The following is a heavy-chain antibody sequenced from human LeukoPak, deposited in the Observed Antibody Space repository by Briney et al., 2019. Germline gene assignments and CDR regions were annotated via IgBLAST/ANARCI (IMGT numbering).Heavy chain of an antibody. V-gene: IGHV4-38-2*02. J-gene: IGHJ3*02. Sequence: SETLSLTCTVSGYSISSGYYWGWIRQPPGKGLEWIGSIYYSGSTYYNPSLKSRVTISVDTSKNQFSLKLSSVTAADTAVYYCARELLTNAFDIWGQGTMVTVSS. D-gene: IGHD2-15*01. CDR1: GYSISSGYY. CDR2: IYYSGST. CDR3: ARELLTNAFDI.